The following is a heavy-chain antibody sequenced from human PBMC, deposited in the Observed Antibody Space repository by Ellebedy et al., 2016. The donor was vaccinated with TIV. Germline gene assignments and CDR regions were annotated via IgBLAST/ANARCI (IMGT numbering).Heavy chain of an antibody. Sequence: GESLKISCAASGFTFSSYAMSWVRQAPGKGLEWVSSITGSGDNTYYADSVKGRFTISRDNSKNTLYLQMISLRAEDTAVYYCARDPVGVGPAFDVWGQGTVVTVSS. J-gene: IGHJ3*01. CDR3: ARDPVGVGPAFDV. D-gene: IGHD4-23*01. CDR1: GFTFSSYA. CDR2: ITGSGDNT. V-gene: IGHV3-23*01.